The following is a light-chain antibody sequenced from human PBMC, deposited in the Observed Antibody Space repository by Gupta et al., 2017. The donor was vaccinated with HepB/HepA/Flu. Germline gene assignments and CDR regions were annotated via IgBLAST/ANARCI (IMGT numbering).Light chain of an antibody. V-gene: IGLV1-47*01. Sequence: QSVLTQPPSASGTPGQRATFSCSGSISNIGSTYVSWYPQPPGNAPKLPIYRNHRPHLGVPDRFAGSNSGTSATLAISGLRSEDEADYYCAAWDDSLSGRNWVFGGGTKLTVL. J-gene: IGLJ3*02. CDR1: ISNIGSTY. CDR2: RNH. CDR3: AAWDDSLSGRNWV.